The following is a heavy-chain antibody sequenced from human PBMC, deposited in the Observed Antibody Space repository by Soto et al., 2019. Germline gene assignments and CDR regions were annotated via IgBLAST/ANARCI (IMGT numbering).Heavy chain of an antibody. Sequence: QMQLVQSGAEVTERGSSVKIYCQTSGGTFNTYALTWVRQAPGQGLEWIGGIIPIFGIKNVAQRFQGRVTINADESLTTAYMEMTSLRSDDTAVYYCAKEAGDHWGQGTLVTVSP. CDR1: GGTFNTYA. D-gene: IGHD3-10*01. V-gene: IGHV1-69*01. CDR2: IIPIFGIK. J-gene: IGHJ4*02. CDR3: AKEAGDH.